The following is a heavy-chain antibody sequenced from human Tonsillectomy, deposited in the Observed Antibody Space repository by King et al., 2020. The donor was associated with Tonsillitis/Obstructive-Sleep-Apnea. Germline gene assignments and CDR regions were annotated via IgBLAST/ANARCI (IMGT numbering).Heavy chain of an antibody. J-gene: IGHJ6*02. V-gene: IGHV3-23*04. Sequence: VQLVESGGGLVQPGGSLRLSCAASGFTFSSYAMSWVRQAPGKGLEWVSGISGSGGNTSYADSVKGRFTISRDNSKNTLYLQMKSLRAEDTAVYYCAKDRTSYYYYYYGMDVWGQGTTVTVSS. CDR1: GFTFSSYA. CDR3: AKDRTSYYYYYYGMDV. CDR2: ISGSGGNT.